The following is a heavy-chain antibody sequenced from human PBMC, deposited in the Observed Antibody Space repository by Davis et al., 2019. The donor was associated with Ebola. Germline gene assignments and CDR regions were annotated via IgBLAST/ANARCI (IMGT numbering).Heavy chain of an antibody. D-gene: IGHD2-8*01. Sequence: AASVKVSCKASGHAFTTYALNWVRQAPGQGLEWMGWISTNTGNPTYAQGFTGRFVFSLDTSVSTAYVQISDLKAEDTAVYYCARNLMRIVGPGPFEYWGQGSLVTVSS. CDR2: ISTNTGNP. V-gene: IGHV7-4-1*02. J-gene: IGHJ4*02. CDR3: ARNLMRIVGPGPFEY. CDR1: GHAFTTYA.